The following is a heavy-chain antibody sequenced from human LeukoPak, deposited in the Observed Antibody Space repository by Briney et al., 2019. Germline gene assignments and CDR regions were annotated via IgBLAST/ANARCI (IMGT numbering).Heavy chain of an antibody. CDR1: GFTFSSYA. D-gene: IGHD6-19*01. J-gene: IGHJ6*02. Sequence: PGGSLRLSCAASGFTFSSYAMSWVRQAPGKGLEWVSAISGSGGSTYYADSVKGRFTISRDNSKNTLYLQMNSLRAEDTAVYYCAKGGYSSGWAVDGMDVWGQGTTVTVSS. CDR2: ISGSGGST. CDR3: AKGGYSSGWAVDGMDV. V-gene: IGHV3-23*01.